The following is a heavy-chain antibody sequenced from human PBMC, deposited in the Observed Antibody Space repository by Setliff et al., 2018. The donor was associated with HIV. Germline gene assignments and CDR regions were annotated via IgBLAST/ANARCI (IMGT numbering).Heavy chain of an antibody. CDR1: GYTFTSYH. V-gene: IGHV1-18*04. CDR2: SIPLFGTV. D-gene: IGHD3-10*01. CDR3: ARDYYGSGSYFILDY. J-gene: IGHJ4*02. Sequence: GASVKVSCKASGYTFTSYHLHWLRQAPGQGLEWMGGSIPLFGTVKYAQKFQGRVTMTTDTSTSTAYMELRSLRSDDTAVYYCARDYYGSGSYFILDYWGPGTLVTVSS.